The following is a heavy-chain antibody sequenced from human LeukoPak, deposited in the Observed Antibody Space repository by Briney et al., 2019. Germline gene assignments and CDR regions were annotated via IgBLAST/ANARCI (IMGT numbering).Heavy chain of an antibody. CDR2: INHSGST. V-gene: IGHV4-34*01. D-gene: IGHD3-10*01. Sequence: PSETLSLTCAVYGGSFSGYYWSWIRQPPGKGLEWIGEINHSGSTNYNPSLKSRVTISVDTSKNQFSLKLSSVTAADTAVYYCARLTTHGTRWFGELSLGAFDIWGQGTMVTVSS. CDR1: GGSFSGYY. CDR3: ARLTTHGTRWFGELSLGAFDI. J-gene: IGHJ3*02.